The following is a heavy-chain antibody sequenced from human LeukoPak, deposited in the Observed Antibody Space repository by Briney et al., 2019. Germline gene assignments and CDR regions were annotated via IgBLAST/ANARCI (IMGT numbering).Heavy chain of an antibody. CDR3: ARVIRVDNQALDY. V-gene: IGHV3-30-3*01. CDR1: GLTFSSYA. D-gene: IGHD1-1*01. J-gene: IGHJ4*02. Sequence: GGSLRLSCAASGLTFSSYAMHWVRQAPGKGLEWVAVISYDGSNKYYADSVKGRFTISRDNSKNTLYLQMNSLRAEDTAVYYCARVIRVDNQALDYWGQGTLVTVSS. CDR2: ISYDGSNK.